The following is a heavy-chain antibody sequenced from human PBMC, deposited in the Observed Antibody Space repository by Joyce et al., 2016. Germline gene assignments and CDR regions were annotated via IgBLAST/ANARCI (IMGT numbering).Heavy chain of an antibody. Sequence: QLQLQESGPGLVKPPETLSLTCTVSGGSISSTYYWGWIRQPPGKGLEWIGSIYYNGISHHNPSLKGRVTLSVDTSKNQFSLNLSSVTAADTAVYYCARGRSPHDYWGQGTLVIVSS. CDR1: GGSISSTYY. CDR2: IYYNGIS. CDR3: ARGRSPHDY. V-gene: IGHV4-39*07. J-gene: IGHJ4*02.